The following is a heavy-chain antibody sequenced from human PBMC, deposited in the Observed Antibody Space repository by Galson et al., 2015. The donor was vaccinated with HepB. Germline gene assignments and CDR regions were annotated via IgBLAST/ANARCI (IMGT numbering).Heavy chain of an antibody. CDR2: ISGSGGST. J-gene: IGHJ4*02. CDR3: AKGPYDYVWGSYTSGY. Sequence: SLRLSCAASGFTFSSYAMSWVRQAPGKGLEWVSAISGSGGSTYYADSVKGRFTISRDNSKNTLYLQMNSLRAEDTAVYYCAKGPYDYVWGSYTSGYWGQGTLVTVSS. V-gene: IGHV3-23*01. D-gene: IGHD3-16*01. CDR1: GFTFSSYA.